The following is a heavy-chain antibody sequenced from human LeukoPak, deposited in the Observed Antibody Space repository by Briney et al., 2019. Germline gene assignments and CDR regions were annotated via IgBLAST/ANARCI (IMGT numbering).Heavy chain of an antibody. V-gene: IGHV3-30*18. CDR2: ISYDGSNK. CDR3: AKVRVFLALLL. D-gene: IGHD3-3*01. J-gene: IGHJ4*02. Sequence: GGSLRLSCAASGFTFSSYGMPWVRQAPGKGLEWVAVISYDGSNKYYADSVKGRFTISRDNSKNTLYLQMNSLRAEDTAVYYCAKVRVFLALLLWGQGTLVTVSS. CDR1: GFTFSSYG.